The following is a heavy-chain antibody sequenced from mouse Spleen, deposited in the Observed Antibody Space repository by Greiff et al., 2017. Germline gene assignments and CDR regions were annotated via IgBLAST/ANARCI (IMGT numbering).Heavy chain of an antibody. CDR2: IYPGDGDT. J-gene: IGHJ3*01. Sequence: QVQLQQSGPELVKPGASVKISCKASGYAFSSSWMNWVKQRPGKGLEWIGRIYPGDGDTNYNGKFKGKATLTADKSSSTAYMQLSSLTSEDSAVYFGARRDYDYGEGFAYWGQGTLVTVSA. CDR3: ARRDYDYGEGFAY. V-gene: IGHV1-82*01. CDR1: GYAFSSSW. D-gene: IGHD2-4*01.